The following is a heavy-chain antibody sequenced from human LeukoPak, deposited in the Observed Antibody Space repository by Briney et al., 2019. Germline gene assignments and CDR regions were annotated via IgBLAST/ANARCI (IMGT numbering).Heavy chain of an antibody. J-gene: IGHJ3*02. CDR1: GFTFSSYA. CDR3: AKDGTYYYDSSGYYGAFDI. CDR2: ISGSGGST. Sequence: PGGSLRLSCAASGFTFSSYAMSRVRQAPGKGLEWVSAISGSGGSTYYADSVKGRFTISRDNSKNTLYLQMNSLRAEDTAVYYCAKDGTYYYDSSGYYGAFDIWGQGTMVTVSS. V-gene: IGHV3-23*01. D-gene: IGHD3-22*01.